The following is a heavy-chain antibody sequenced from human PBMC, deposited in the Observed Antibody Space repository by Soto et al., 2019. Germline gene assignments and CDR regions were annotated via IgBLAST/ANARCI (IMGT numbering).Heavy chain of an antibody. V-gene: IGHV2-5*02. Sequence: QITLKESGPTLVKPTQTLTLTCSFSGFSLTTTEVGVGWIRQPPGKALEWLALIYWDDDKRYSPSLKTRLTINKDTTKNQVVLTMTNMDPVDTATYYCAYRQHDRGSWNSGWFDPWGQGTLVTVSS. CDR3: AYRQHDRGSWNSGWFDP. CDR2: IYWDDDK. CDR1: GFSLTTTEVG. D-gene: IGHD1-7*01. J-gene: IGHJ5*02.